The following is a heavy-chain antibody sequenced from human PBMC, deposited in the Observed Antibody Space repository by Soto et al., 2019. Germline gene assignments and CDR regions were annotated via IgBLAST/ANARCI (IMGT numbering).Heavy chain of an antibody. CDR3: ARRSHCSSTSCYIEGWFDP. CDR2: IIPIFGTA. D-gene: IGHD2-2*02. J-gene: IGHJ5*02. Sequence: QVQLVQSGAEVKKPGSSVKVSCKASGGTFSSYAISWVRQAPGQGLEWVGGIIPIFGTANYAQKFQGRVKITADESTSTAYMELSSLRSEDTAVYYCARRSHCSSTSCYIEGWFDPWGQGTLVTVSS. CDR1: GGTFSSYA. V-gene: IGHV1-69*01.